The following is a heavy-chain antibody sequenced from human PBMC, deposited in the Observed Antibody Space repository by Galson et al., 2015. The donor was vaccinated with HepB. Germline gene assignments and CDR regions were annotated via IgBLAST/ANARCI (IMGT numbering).Heavy chain of an antibody. V-gene: IGHV3-48*01. CDR2: ISSSSSII. CDR3: ARASDLDY. Sequence: SLRLSCAASGFRFYSYGMNWVRQTPGKGLEWVSYISSSSSIINYADSVKGRLTISRDNAKNSLYLQMNSVRAEDTAVYYCARASDLDYWGQGTLVTVSS. CDR1: GFRFYSYG. D-gene: IGHD2-2*01. J-gene: IGHJ4*02.